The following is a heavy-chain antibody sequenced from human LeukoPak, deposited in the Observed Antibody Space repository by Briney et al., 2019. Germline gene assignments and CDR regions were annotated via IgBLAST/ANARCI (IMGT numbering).Heavy chain of an antibody. V-gene: IGHV3-74*01. CDR2: ISDADGSIT. J-gene: IGHJ4*02. CDR1: GFTLSSYW. CDR3: ARDLSGYSDY. D-gene: IGHD2-15*01. Sequence: PGGSLRLSCAASGFTLSSYWLHWVRQAPGKGLVWVSRISDADGSITDYADPVRGRFTISRDTAKNTLYLEMNSLGAEDTAVYYCARDLSGYSDYWGQGTLVTVSS.